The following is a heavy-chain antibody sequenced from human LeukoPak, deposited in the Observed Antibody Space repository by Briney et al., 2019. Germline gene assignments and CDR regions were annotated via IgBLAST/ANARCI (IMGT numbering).Heavy chain of an antibody. CDR2: IYHSGST. D-gene: IGHD2-2*01. CDR3: ARDRGVPAASNWFDP. CDR1: GGSISSSNW. J-gene: IGHJ5*02. V-gene: IGHV4-4*02. Sequence: SGTLSLTCAVSGGSISSSNWWSWVRQPPGKGLEWIGEIYHSGSTNYNPSLKSRVTISVDKSKNQFSLKLSSVTAADTAVYYCARDRGVPAASNWFDPWGQGTLVTVSS.